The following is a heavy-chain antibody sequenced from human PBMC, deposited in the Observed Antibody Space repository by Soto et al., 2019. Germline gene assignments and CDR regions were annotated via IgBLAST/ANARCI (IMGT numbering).Heavy chain of an antibody. CDR1: GFRFSDYG. V-gene: IGHV1-18*01. D-gene: IGHD3-16*01. CDR2: ISAFNGNT. J-gene: IGHJ3*01. CDR3: ARSYYLADACDV. Sequence: QDPLVQSGAELRKPEASVRVSCRASGFRFSDYGFNWLRQAPGQGLEWMGWISAFNGNTETAQGLQDRVTMTTDSSTTTAHMDLTNLTTDDTARYYGARSYYLADACDVWGQGTMVTVSS.